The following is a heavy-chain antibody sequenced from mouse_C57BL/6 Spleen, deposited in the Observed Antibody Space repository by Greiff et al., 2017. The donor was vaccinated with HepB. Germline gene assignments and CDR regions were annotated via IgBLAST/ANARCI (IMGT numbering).Heavy chain of an antibody. J-gene: IGHJ4*01. CDR1: GYTFTSYW. V-gene: IGHV1-55*01. CDR2: IYPGSGST. CDR3: GRRGVVDSSYSMDY. Sequence: VQLQQPGAELVKPGASVKMSCKASGYTFTSYWITWVKQRPGQGLEWIGDIYPGSGSTNYNEKFKSKATLTVDTSSSTAYMQLSSLTSEDSAVYYCGRRGVVDSSYSMDYWGQGTSVTVSS. D-gene: IGHD1-1*01.